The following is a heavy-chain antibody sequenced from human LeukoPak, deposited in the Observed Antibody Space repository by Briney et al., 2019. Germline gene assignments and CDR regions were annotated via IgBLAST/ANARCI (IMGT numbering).Heavy chain of an antibody. CDR1: GFTFSTYG. CDR3: ARDRSSGYDFWSGYRYGMDV. CDR2: IKQDGSEK. D-gene: IGHD3-3*01. J-gene: IGHJ6*02. V-gene: IGHV3-7*01. Sequence: GGSLRLSCAASGFTFSTYGMHWVRQAPGKGLEWVANIKQDGSEKYYVDSVKGRFTISRDNAKNSLYLQMNSLRAEDTAVYYCARDRSSGYDFWSGYRYGMDVWGQGTTVTVSS.